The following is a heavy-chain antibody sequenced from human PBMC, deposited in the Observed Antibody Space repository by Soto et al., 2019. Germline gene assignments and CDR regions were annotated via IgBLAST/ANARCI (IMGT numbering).Heavy chain of an antibody. CDR2: ISAYNGNT. D-gene: IGHD2-8*01. CDR1: GYTFTSYG. Sequence: QVQLVQSGAEVKKPGASVKVSCKASGYTFTSYGISWVRQAPGQGLEWMGWISAYNGNTNYAQKLQGRVTMTTDTSTSTAYMELGSLRSDDTAVYYGARDRGDIVLMVYAMDFMDVWGQGTTVTVSS. J-gene: IGHJ6*02. V-gene: IGHV1-18*01. CDR3: ARDRGDIVLMVYAMDFMDV.